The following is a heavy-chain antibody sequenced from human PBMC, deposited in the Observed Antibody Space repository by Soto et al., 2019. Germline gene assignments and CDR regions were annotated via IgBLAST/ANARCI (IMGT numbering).Heavy chain of an antibody. CDR2: IYHSGTS. Sequence: PSETLSLTCAVSGDSISSGGFSWSWIRQPPGKGLEWIGYIYHSGTSFYNPSLKSRVTISVDGSKNQFSLKVNSVTAADTAVYYCARGRLVPAVNFDYWALRTLVTVSS. CDR3: ARGRLVPAVNFDY. J-gene: IGHJ4*02. V-gene: IGHV4-30-2*01. D-gene: IGHD2-2*01. CDR1: GDSISSGGFS.